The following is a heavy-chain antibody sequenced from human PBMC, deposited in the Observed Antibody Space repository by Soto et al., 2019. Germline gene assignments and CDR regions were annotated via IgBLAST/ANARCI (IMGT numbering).Heavy chain of an antibody. D-gene: IGHD6-13*01. Sequence: VQLVESGGGLVQPGGSLRLSCAASGFTFSSYAMHWVRQAPGKGLEWVAVISYDGSNKYYADSVKGRFTISRDNSKNTLYLQMNSLRAEDTAVYYCARDHYSSSWTGGMDVWGQGTTVTVSS. CDR2: ISYDGSNK. V-gene: IGHV3-30-3*01. CDR1: GFTFSSYA. CDR3: ARDHYSSSWTGGMDV. J-gene: IGHJ6*02.